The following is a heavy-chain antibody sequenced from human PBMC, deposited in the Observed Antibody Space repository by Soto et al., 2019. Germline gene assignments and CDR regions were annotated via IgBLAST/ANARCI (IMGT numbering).Heavy chain of an antibody. CDR2: MNPNSGNT. D-gene: IGHD6-25*01. Sequence: QVQLVQSGAEVKKPGASVKVSCKASGYTFTSYDINWVRQATGQGLEWMGWMNPNSGNTGYAQKFQGRVTMTRNTSISNAYMGLSNLRSEDTAVYYCARSAQEGNWFDPWGQGTLVTVSS. CDR1: GYTFTSYD. CDR3: ARSAQEGNWFDP. J-gene: IGHJ5*02. V-gene: IGHV1-8*02.